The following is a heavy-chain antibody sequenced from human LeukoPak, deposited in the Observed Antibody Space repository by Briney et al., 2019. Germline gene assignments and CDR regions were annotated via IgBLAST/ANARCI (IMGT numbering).Heavy chain of an antibody. CDR1: GGSISSGSS. CDR2: IHHFGST. D-gene: IGHD4-17*01. J-gene: IGHJ4*02. V-gene: IGHV4-38-2*02. CDR3: AKSDYGTTVWYFNS. Sequence: PSETLSLTCTVSGGSISSGSSWGWIRQPPGKRLEWIGNIHHFGSTHYNPSLNDRVTISIDKSKNEFSLRLTSVTAADTAVYYCAKSDYGTTVWYFNSWGQGTLVTVSS.